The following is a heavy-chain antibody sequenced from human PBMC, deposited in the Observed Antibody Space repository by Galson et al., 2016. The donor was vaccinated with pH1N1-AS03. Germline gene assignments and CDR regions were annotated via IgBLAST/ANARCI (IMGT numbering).Heavy chain of an antibody. J-gene: IGHJ4*02. Sequence: SLRLSCAASGFTFSDYYMTWIRQAAGKGLEWVSYISSSGDSIYYADSVKGRFTISRDNAKNSLYLQMNSLRAEDTAVYYCARVSGWLNFDYWGQGTLVIVSS. CDR3: ARVSGWLNFDY. CDR1: GFTFSDYY. D-gene: IGHD6-19*01. CDR2: ISSSGDSI. V-gene: IGHV3-11*01.